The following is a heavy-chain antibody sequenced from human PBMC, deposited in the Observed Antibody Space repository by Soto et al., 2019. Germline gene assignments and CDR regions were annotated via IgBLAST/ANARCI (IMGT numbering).Heavy chain of an antibody. V-gene: IGHV3-23*01. CDR2: ISGGGDTT. J-gene: IGHJ4*02. D-gene: IGHD3-10*01. CDR1: GFTFNNYA. CDR3: AKGRGGSGSLTPRVDF. Sequence: EVQLLESGGGLVQPGGSLRLSCAASGFTFNNYAMTWVRQVPGKGLEWVSAISGGGDTTSYADSVKGRFTVSRDGSKNTLYLQMSSVRAEDTALYYCAKGRGGSGSLTPRVDFWGQGTLVTVSS.